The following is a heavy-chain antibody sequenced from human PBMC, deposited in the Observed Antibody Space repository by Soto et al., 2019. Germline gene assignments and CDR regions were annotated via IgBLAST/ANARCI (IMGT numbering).Heavy chain of an antibody. D-gene: IGHD3-22*01. CDR2: IYHSGST. J-gene: IGHJ4*02. CDR3: ARVYFDSGAYYYDYFDY. Sequence: SETLSLTCAVSGYSISSGYYWGCIRQPPGKGLEWIGSIYHSGSTYYIPSLKSRVTISVDTSKNQFSLKLSSVTAADTAVYYCARVYFDSGAYYYDYFDYWGQGTLVTVSS. V-gene: IGHV4-38-2*01. CDR1: GYSISSGYY.